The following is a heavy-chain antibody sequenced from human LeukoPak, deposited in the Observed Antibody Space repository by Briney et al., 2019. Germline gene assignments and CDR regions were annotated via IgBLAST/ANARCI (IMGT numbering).Heavy chain of an antibody. J-gene: IGHJ4*02. CDR1: GGSISSSSYY. D-gene: IGHD1-1*01. V-gene: IGHV4-39*01. Sequence: SSETLSLTCTVSGGSISSSSYYWGWIRQPPGKGLEWIGSIYYSGSTYYNPSLKSRLTISVDTSKNQFSLKLSSVTAADTAVYYCARMGTTFDYWGQGTLVTVSS. CDR3: ARMGTTFDY. CDR2: IYYSGST.